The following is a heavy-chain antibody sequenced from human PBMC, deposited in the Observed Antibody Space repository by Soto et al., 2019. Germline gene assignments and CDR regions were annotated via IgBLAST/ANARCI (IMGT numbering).Heavy chain of an antibody. V-gene: IGHV1-69*05. J-gene: IGHJ4*02. CDR3: ARQFDFDSGGSYYAY. CDR1: RGTFSRNT. D-gene: IGHD3-22*01. Sequence: GASVKVCCKASRGTFSRNTISWVRQAPGQGLEWMGGITPIFGTANYAQKFQGRVTITTDDSTSTAYMELRRLRSEDTDVYYCARQFDFDSGGSYYAYWGQGTLVTVSS. CDR2: ITPIFGTA.